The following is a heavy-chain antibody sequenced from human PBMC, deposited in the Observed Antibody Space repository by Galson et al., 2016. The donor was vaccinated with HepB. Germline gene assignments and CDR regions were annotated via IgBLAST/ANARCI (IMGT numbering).Heavy chain of an antibody. CDR1: GFTFGNYV. CDR2: ITNIGGNT. V-gene: IGHV3-23*01. J-gene: IGHJ4*02. CDR3: AKVDCGGDCKRFDY. D-gene: IGHD2-21*02. Sequence: SLRLSCAASGFTFGNYVMSWVRQAPGKGLEWVSSITNIGGNTYYAESVKGRFTISRDNSKNTLYLQMSSLGAEDTALYYCAKVDCGGDCKRFDYWGQGTLVTVSS.